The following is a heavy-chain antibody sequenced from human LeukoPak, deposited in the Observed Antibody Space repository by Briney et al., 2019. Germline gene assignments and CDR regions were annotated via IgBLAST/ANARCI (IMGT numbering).Heavy chain of an antibody. V-gene: IGHV3-48*04. CDR3: AIPPLSGTGSSRPLAGVDA. CDR2: IGSITDGIT. D-gene: IGHD3-10*01. Sequence: GGSLRLSCAASGFTFSRYSMNWVRQAPGKGLEWVSYIGSITDGITHYAESVKGRFTISRDNAKNSLYLQMNSLRAEDTAVYYCAIPPLSGTGSSRPLAGVDAWGQGTTVTVSS. J-gene: IGHJ6*02. CDR1: GFTFSRYS.